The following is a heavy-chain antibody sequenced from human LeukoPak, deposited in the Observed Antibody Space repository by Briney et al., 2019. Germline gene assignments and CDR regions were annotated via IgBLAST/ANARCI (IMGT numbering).Heavy chain of an antibody. CDR3: TTDHTQGYCSGDSCQRPFDY. CDR1: GFTFSNAW. CDR2: IKSKTDGGTT. J-gene: IGHJ4*02. V-gene: IGHV3-15*01. D-gene: IGHD2-15*01. Sequence: KSGGSLRLSCAASGFTFSNAWMSWVRQAPGKGLEWVGRIKSKTDGGTTDYAAPVKGRFTISRDDSKNTLYLQMNSLKTEDTAVYYCTTDHTQGYCSGDSCQRPFDYWGQGTLVTVSS.